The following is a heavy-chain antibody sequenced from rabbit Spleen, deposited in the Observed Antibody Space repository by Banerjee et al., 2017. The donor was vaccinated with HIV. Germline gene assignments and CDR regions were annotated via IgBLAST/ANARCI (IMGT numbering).Heavy chain of an antibody. J-gene: IGHJ4*01. CDR1: GFSLSSNE. D-gene: IGHD8-1*01. CDR3: ARDAGSYDYIDGYFNL. CDR2: ISTFGSA. V-gene: IGHV1S8*01. Sequence: LEESGGGLVQPGGSLTLSCKASGFSLSSNEFNWVRQAPGKGLEYIGWISTFGSAYYANWVNGRFTISSDNAQNTVGLQLNSLTAADTATYFCARDAGSYDYIDGYFNLWGPGTLVPS.